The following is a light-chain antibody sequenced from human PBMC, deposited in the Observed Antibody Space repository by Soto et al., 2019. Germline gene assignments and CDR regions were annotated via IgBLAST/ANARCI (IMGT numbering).Light chain of an antibody. Sequence: ENVLTQSPGTLSLSPGERATLSCRASQSVGSSYLAWYQQKPGQAPRLLIYSTSSRATDIPDRFSGSGSGTDFTLTISRLEPEDFAVYYCQQYDSPIWTFGQGTTVEIK. CDR2: STS. J-gene: IGKJ1*01. V-gene: IGKV3-20*01. CDR3: QQYDSPIWT. CDR1: QSVGSSY.